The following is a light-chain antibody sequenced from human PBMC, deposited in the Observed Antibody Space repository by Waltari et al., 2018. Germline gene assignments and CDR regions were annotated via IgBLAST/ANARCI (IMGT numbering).Light chain of an antibody. V-gene: IGLV1-47*01. J-gene: IGLJ3*02. CDR2: KDF. CDR1: STTITNY. Sequence: QSVLTQPPSASGAPWQEVSISCSGGSTTITNYVFWYQQFPGTAPKLIVYKDFERPSGVPDRFSASKSGTSASLAISGRRSDDEADYYCATWDDSLNGWVFGGGTKLTVL. CDR3: ATWDDSLNGWV.